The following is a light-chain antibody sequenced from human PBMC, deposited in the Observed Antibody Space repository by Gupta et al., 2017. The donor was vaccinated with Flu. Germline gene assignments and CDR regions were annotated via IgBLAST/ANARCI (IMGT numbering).Light chain of an antibody. CDR1: QSVGSNY. CDR2: SAS. J-gene: IGKJ4*01. V-gene: IGKV3-20*01. CDR3: HQYDKSPIT. Sequence: DIVLTQSPGTLSLSPGEKANLSCRASQSVGSNYLSWYQQKPGQGPRLLIYSASSMATGIPDRFSGSGSGTVFTLTISRLEPEDFAVYYCHQYDKSPITFGGGTKVEIK.